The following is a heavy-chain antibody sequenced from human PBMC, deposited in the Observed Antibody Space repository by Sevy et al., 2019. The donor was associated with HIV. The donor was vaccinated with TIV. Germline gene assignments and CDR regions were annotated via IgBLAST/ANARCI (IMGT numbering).Heavy chain of an antibody. CDR3: AREFGDYIPHAEYFQH. D-gene: IGHD4-17*01. V-gene: IGHV3-30-3*01. CDR1: VFTFSSYA. CDR2: ISYDGSNK. Sequence: GGSLRLSCAASVFTFSSYATHWVRQAPGKGLEWVAVISYDGSNKYYADSVKGRFTISRDNSKNTLYLQMNSLRAEDTAVYYCAREFGDYIPHAEYFQHWGQGTLVTVSS. J-gene: IGHJ1*01.